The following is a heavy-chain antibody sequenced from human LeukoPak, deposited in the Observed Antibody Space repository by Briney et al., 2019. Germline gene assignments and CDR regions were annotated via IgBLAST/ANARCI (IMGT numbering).Heavy chain of an antibody. CDR3: ARAGETGYCSGGSCYEDY. D-gene: IGHD2-15*01. CDR2: IWYDGTDT. J-gene: IGHJ4*02. CDR1: GFTFSRFN. V-gene: IGHV3-33*01. Sequence: PGGSLRLSCVASGFTFSRFNMHWVRQAPGKGLEWVALIWYDGTDTYYADSVKGRFTISRDDSKNTLYLQMNSLRAEDTAVYYCARAGETGYCSGGSCYEDYWGQGTLVTVSS.